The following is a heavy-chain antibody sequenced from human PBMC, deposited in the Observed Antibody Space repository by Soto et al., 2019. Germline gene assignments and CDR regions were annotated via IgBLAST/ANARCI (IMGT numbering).Heavy chain of an antibody. Sequence: QVQLVESGGGVVQPGRSLRLSCAASGFTFSSYGMHWVRQAPGKGLEWVAVIWYDGSNKYYADSVKGRFTISRDNSKNTLYLQKNSLRAEDTAVYYCARGKDSQQIVTSFDYWGQGTLVTVSS. J-gene: IGHJ4*02. CDR2: IWYDGSNK. CDR3: ARGKDSQQIVTSFDY. CDR1: GFTFSSYG. D-gene: IGHD6-6*01. V-gene: IGHV3-33*01.